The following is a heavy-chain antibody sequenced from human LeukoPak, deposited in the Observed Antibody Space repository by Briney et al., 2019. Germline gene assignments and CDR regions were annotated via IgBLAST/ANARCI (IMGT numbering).Heavy chain of an antibody. Sequence: SETLSLTCTVSGGSISSYYWSWIRQPPGKGLEWIGYIYYSGSTNYNPSLKSRVTISVDTSKNQFSLKLSSVTAADTAVYYCARVVAVAGSYFDYWGQGTLVTVSS. CDR3: ARVVAVAGSYFDY. CDR2: IYYSGST. CDR1: GGSISSYY. J-gene: IGHJ4*02. V-gene: IGHV4-59*08. D-gene: IGHD6-19*01.